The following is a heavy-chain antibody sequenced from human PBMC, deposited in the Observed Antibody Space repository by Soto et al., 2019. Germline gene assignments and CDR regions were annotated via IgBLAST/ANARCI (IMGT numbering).Heavy chain of an antibody. CDR2: IYYSGST. J-gene: IGHJ3*02. D-gene: IGHD3-22*01. CDR1: GGSISSSNHY. V-gene: IGHV4-39*01. Sequence: QLQLQESGPGLVKPSETLSLTCSVSGGSISSSNHYWAWIRQSPGKGLEWFGSIYYSGSTYYNPSXXSRVTISVDTSXXXFXXKLSSVTAADTAVYYCASIYDSRGYYNGVIEAFDIWGQGTMVTVSS. CDR3: ASIYDSRGYYNGVIEAFDI.